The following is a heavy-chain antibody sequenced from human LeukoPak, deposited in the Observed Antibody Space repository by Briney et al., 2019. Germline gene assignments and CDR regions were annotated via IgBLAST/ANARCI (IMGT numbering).Heavy chain of an antibody. CDR3: ARVGVSWGGFDI. CDR1: GFTFSNYW. CDR2: INGDGSIT. J-gene: IGHJ3*02. V-gene: IGHV3-74*03. Sequence: PGGSLRLSCAASGFTFSNYWVYWVRQAPGKGLVWVSRINGDGSITTHADSVKGRFTISRDNAKNTVILQMNSLGADDTAVYYCARVGVSWGGFDIWGQGTTVTVSS. D-gene: IGHD7-27*01.